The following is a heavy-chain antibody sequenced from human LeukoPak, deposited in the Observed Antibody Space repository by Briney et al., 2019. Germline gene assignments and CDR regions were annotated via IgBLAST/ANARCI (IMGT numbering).Heavy chain of an antibody. V-gene: IGHV3-21*01. CDR2: ISSSSYI. Sequence: GGSLRLSCAASGFTFSSYSMNWVRQAPGKGLEWVSSISSSSYIYYADSVKGRFTISRDNAKNSLYLQMNSLRAEDTAVYYCATRPGRIDSRYNWFDPWGQGTLVTVSS. CDR1: GFTFSSYS. CDR3: ATRPGRIDSRYNWFDP. D-gene: IGHD3-3*01. J-gene: IGHJ5*02.